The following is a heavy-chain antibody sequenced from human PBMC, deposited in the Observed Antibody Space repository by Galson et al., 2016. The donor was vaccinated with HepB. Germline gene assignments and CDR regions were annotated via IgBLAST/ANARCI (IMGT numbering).Heavy chain of an antibody. D-gene: IGHD6-13*01. Sequence: SLRLSCAASGFTFSRFPMHWVRQGPGKGPEWVAVISYDASNRHYADSVQGRFTVSRDNSKNTLYFQMDSLRPEDTGLYYCARDSEYSSSWYTFYDTLDLWGRGTMVTVSS. CDR3: ARDSEYSSSWYTFYDTLDL. CDR2: ISYDASNR. CDR1: GFTFSRFP. V-gene: IGHV3-30-3*01. J-gene: IGHJ3*01.